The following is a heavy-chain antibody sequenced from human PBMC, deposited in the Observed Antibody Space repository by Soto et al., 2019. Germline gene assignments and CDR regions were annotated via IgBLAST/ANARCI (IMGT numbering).Heavy chain of an antibody. CDR2: IYTSGST. CDR3: AREYYYDSSGYHGTGFDY. Sequence: SETLSLTCTVSGGSISSYYWSWTRQPAGKGLEWIGRIYTSGSTNYNPSLKSRVTMSVDTSKNQFSLKLSSVTAADTAVYYCAREYYYDSSGYHGTGFDYWGQVPLVTVSS. V-gene: IGHV4-4*07. J-gene: IGHJ4*02. CDR1: GGSISSYY. D-gene: IGHD3-22*01.